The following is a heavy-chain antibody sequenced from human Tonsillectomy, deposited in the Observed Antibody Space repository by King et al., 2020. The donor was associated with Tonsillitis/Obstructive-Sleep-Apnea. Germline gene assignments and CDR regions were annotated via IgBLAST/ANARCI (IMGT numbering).Heavy chain of an antibody. V-gene: IGHV3-30*18. D-gene: IGHD3-16*01. CDR1: GFTFSSYG. J-gene: IGHJ4*02. CDR2: ISYDGSNK. Sequence: VQLVESGGGVVQPGRSLRLSCAASGFTFSSYGMHWVRQAPGKGLAGVSVISYDGSNKYYADSVKGRFTISRDNSKNTLYLQMNSLRAEDTAVYYCAKDRGGKYYFDYWGQGTLVTVSS. CDR3: AKDRGGKYYFDY.